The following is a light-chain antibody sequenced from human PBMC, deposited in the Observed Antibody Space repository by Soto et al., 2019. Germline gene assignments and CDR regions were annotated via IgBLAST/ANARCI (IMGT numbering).Light chain of an antibody. J-gene: IGLJ2*01. CDR1: NIGSKS. CDR3: QVRDSSSDVV. Sequence: SYELTQPPSVSVAPGKTARITCGGNNIGSKSVHWYQQKPGQAPVLVIYYDSDRPSGIPERFSGSNSGNTATLTISRVEAGDEADYYCQVRDSSSDVVFGGGTKVTVL. CDR2: YDS. V-gene: IGLV3-21*04.